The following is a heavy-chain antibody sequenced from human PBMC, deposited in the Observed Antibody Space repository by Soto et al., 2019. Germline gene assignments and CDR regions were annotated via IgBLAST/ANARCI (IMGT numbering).Heavy chain of an antibody. CDR2: ISYDGSNK. V-gene: IGHV3-30*18. Sequence: QVQLVESGGGVVKPGRSLRLSCAASGFTFSSYGMHWVRQAPGKGLEWVAVISYDGSNKYYADSVKGRFTISRDNSKNTLYLQMNSLRAEDTAVYYCAKDYGDYEHYWGQGTLVTVSS. CDR3: AKDYGDYEHY. J-gene: IGHJ4*02. CDR1: GFTFSSYG. D-gene: IGHD4-17*01.